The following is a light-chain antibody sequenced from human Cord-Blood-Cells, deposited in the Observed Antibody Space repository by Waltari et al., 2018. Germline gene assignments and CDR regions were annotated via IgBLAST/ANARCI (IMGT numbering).Light chain of an antibody. CDR1: QCVSSSY. CDR2: GAS. V-gene: IGKV3D-7*01. CDR3: QQDYNLLT. J-gene: IGKJ4*01. Sequence: PGERVTLSCRASQCVSSSYLTWYQQKPGQAPRLLIYGASTRATSIPDRFSGSGSGTDVTFTISSLQPEDFAVYYCQQDYNLLTFGGGTKVEIK.